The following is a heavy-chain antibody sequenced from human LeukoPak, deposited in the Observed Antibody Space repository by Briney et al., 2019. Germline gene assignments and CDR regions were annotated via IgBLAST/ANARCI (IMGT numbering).Heavy chain of an antibody. CDR2: ISGSSSYL. CDR3: ARDSQAGSYYLYYFEF. V-gene: IGHV3-21*01. J-gene: IGHJ4*02. CDR1: GFAFNTYT. D-gene: IGHD3-10*01. Sequence: MPGGSLRLSCAASGFAFNTYTMNWVRQAPGKGLEWVSSISGSSSYLYYADSVEGRFTISRDNAKNSLYLQMNSLRAEDTAVYYCARDSQAGSYYLYYFEFWGQGTLVTVSS.